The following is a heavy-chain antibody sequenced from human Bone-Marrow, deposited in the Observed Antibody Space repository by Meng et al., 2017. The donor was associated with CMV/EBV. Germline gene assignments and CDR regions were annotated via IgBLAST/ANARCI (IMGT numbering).Heavy chain of an antibody. CDR2: INPNSGDT. D-gene: IGHD4-11*01. Sequence: QVQLVQSGAEWKKPGASVRVSCKASGYTFTGYYLHWVRQAPGQGLEWMGWINPNSGDTNYAQNFQGRVTMTRDTSLATAYMELGSLRSDDTAVYYCARGRSTGFDYWGQGALVTVSS. CDR1: GYTFTGYY. V-gene: IGHV1-2*02. CDR3: ARGRSTGFDY. J-gene: IGHJ4*02.